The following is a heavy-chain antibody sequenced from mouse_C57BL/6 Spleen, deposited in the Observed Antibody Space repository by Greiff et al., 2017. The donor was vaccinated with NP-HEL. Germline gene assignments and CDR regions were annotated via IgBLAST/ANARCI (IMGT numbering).Heavy chain of an antibody. CDR3: ARHGKGGSQCWFAY. D-gene: IGHD6-1*01. J-gene: IGHJ3*01. CDR1: GYTFTEYT. V-gene: IGHV1-62-2*01. Sequence: VQLQQSGAELVKPGASVKLSCKASGYTFTEYTIHWVKQRSGQGLVWIGWFYSGSGSIKYNEKFMDKATWSADKSSSTVYMGLSRLTSEDSAFFFCARHGKGGSQCWFAYWGQGALVTVSA. CDR2: FYSGSGSI.